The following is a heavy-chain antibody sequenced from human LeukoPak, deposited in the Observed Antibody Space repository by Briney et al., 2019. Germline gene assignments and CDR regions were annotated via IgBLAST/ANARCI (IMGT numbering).Heavy chain of an antibody. D-gene: IGHD3-10*01. CDR2: INPSGGST. J-gene: IGHJ4*02. CDR1: GYTFTSYY. CDR3: ARDSPRVYYGSGSYYNALGY. Sequence: ASVKVSCKASGYTFTSYYMHWVRQAPGQGLEWMGIINPSGGSTSYARKFQGRVTMTRDTSTSTVYMELSSLRSEDTTVYYCARDSPRVYYGSGSYYNALGYWGQGTLVTVSS. V-gene: IGHV1-46*01.